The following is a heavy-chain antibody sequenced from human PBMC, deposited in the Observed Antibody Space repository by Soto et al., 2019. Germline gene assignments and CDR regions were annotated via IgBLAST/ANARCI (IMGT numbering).Heavy chain of an antibody. Sequence: SGPTLVNPTETLTLTCTVSGFSLSNARMGVSWIRQPPGKALEWLAHIFSNDEKSYSTSLKSRLTISKDTSKSQVVLTMTNMDPVDTATYYCARTYSSSWYAAKYFDYWGQGTLVTVS. CDR3: ARTYSSSWYAAKYFDY. J-gene: IGHJ4*02. CDR1: GFSLSNARMG. D-gene: IGHD6-13*01. V-gene: IGHV2-26*01. CDR2: IFSNDEK.